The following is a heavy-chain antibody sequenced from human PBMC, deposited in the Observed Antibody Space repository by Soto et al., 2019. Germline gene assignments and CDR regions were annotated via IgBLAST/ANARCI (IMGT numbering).Heavy chain of an antibody. J-gene: IGHJ5*02. V-gene: IGHV1-69*08. CDR2: IIPILGIA. D-gene: IGHD3-10*01. Sequence: QVQLVQSGAEVKKPGSSVKVSCKASGGTFSSYTISWVRQAPGQGLEWMGRIIPILGIANYAQKFQGRVTITADKATSTANMELSSLRAEDTAVYYCARDPEVSRITMVRGDHLHNWFDPWGQGTLVTVSS. CDR1: GGTFSSYT. CDR3: ARDPEVSRITMVRGDHLHNWFDP.